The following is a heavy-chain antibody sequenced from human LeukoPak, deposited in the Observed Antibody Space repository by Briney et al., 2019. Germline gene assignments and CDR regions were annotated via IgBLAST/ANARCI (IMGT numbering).Heavy chain of an antibody. Sequence: SETLSLTCTVSGGSISSRSHYWGWIRQPPGKGLEWIGSIYYSGSTFYNPSLKSRVSIGVDTSKNQLSLKLSSVTAADTAVYYCARVRRMATINDAFDIWGQGTKVTVSS. CDR1: GGSISSRSHY. CDR2: IYYSGST. D-gene: IGHD5-24*01. J-gene: IGHJ3*02. CDR3: ARVRRMATINDAFDI. V-gene: IGHV4-39*07.